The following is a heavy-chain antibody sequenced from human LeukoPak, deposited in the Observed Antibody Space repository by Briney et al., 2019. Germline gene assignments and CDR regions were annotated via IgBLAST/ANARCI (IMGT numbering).Heavy chain of an antibody. D-gene: IGHD2-21*02. CDR1: GGSISSGSYY. CDR2: FHTSGST. CDR3: ARDLDGDYDSYSFDY. J-gene: IGHJ4*02. Sequence: PSETLSLTCTVSGGSISSGSYYWSWIRQPAGKGLEWIGRFHTSGSTYYNPSLRSRVTISVDTSQNQFSLKLGSVTAADTAVHYCARDLDGDYDSYSFDYWGQGILVTVSS. V-gene: IGHV4-61*02.